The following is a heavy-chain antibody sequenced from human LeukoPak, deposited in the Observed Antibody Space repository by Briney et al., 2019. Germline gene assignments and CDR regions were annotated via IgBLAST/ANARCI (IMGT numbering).Heavy chain of an antibody. CDR3: ARGFYGDSSYYYYYMDV. J-gene: IGHJ6*03. CDR2: IGTAGDT. D-gene: IGHD3-22*01. CDR1: GFTFSSYD. V-gene: IGHV3-13*01. Sequence: PGGSLRLSCAASGFTFSSYDMHWVRRATGKGLEWVSAIGTAGDTYYPGSVKGRFTISRENAKNSLYLQMNSLRAGDTAVYYCARGFYGDSSYYYYYMDVWGKGTTVTVSS.